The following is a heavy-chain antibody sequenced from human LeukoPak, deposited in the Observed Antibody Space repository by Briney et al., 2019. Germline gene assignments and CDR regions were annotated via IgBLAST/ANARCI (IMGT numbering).Heavy chain of an antibody. Sequence: SVEVSCKASGGTFSSYAISWVRQAPGQGLEWMGGIIPIFGTANYAQKFQGRVTITADESTSTAYMELSSLRSEDTAVYYCARGGITMIVVDPDAFDIWGQGTMVTVSS. CDR1: GGTFSSYA. CDR2: IIPIFGTA. J-gene: IGHJ3*02. CDR3: ARGGITMIVVDPDAFDI. D-gene: IGHD3-22*01. V-gene: IGHV1-69*13.